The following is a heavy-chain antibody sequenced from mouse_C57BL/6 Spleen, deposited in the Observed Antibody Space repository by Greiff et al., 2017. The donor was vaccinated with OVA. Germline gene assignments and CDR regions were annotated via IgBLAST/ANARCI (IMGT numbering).Heavy chain of an antibody. D-gene: IGHD2-3*01. CDR3: ARSGGYSLYWYFDV. Sequence: QVQLKQPGAELVMPGASVKLSCKASGYTFTSYWMHWVKQRPGQGLEWIGEIAPSDSYTNYNQKFKGKSTLTVDKSSSTAYMQLSSLTSEDSAVYYCARSGGYSLYWYFDVWGTGTTVTVSS. CDR2: IAPSDSYT. V-gene: IGHV1-69*01. J-gene: IGHJ1*03. CDR1: GYTFTSYW.